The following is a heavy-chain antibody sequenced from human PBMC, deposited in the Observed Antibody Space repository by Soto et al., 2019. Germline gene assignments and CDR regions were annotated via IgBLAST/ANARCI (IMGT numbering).Heavy chain of an antibody. Sequence: QVQLQESGPGLVKPSQTLSLTCTVSGGSISSGGYYWYWIRQHSGNGLEWIGFTYYSGTTYYNPSLNILVTISVDTFKNQLSLKLRSVTAADMSVYYCASRDVDTTMVGRDYWGQGTLVTVSS. CDR2: TYYSGTT. J-gene: IGHJ4*02. D-gene: IGHD5-18*01. CDR1: GGSISSGGYY. CDR3: ASRDVDTTMVGRDY. V-gene: IGHV4-31*01.